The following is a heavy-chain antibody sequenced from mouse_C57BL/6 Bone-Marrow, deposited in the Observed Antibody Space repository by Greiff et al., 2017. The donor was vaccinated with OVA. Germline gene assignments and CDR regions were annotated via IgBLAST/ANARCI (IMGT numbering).Heavy chain of an antibody. CDR1: GYTFTSYW. Sequence: VQLQESGAELVRPGTSVKLSCKASGYTFTSYWMHWVKQRPGQGLEWIGVIDPSDSYTNYNQKFKGKATLTVDTSSSTAYMQLSSLTSEDSAVYYCARSGSPVAYWGQGTLVTVSA. V-gene: IGHV1-59*01. J-gene: IGHJ3*01. CDR2: IDPSDSYT. D-gene: IGHD1-1*01. CDR3: ARSGSPVAY.